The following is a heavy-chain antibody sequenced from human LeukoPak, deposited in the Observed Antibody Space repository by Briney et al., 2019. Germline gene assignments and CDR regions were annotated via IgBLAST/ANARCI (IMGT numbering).Heavy chain of an antibody. Sequence: GGSPRLSCAVSGFIVRTNYMSWVRRAPGKGLEFISLIYSGGSTYYADSVKGRFTVSRDNSRNTLYLQMNSLRAEDTAVYYCARDLYSQYWGQGTLVTVSS. CDR1: GFIVRTNY. J-gene: IGHJ4*02. D-gene: IGHD2-21*01. V-gene: IGHV3-53*01. CDR3: ARDLYSQY. CDR2: IYSGGST.